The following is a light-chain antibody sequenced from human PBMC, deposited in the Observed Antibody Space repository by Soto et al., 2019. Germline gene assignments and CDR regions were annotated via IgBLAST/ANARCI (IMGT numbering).Light chain of an antibody. CDR3: QHYNSYSEA. J-gene: IGKJ1*01. Sequence: IQRTQSPSTLSGCVGYRVIITCLASQTISSWLAWYQQKPGKAPKLLIYKASTLKSGVPSRFSGSGSGTEFTLTISSLQPDDFATYYCQHYNSYSEAFGQGTKVDIK. CDR2: KAS. CDR1: QTISSW. V-gene: IGKV1-5*03.